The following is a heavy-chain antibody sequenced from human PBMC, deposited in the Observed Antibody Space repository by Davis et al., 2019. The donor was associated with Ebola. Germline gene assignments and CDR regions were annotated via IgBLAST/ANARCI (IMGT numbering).Heavy chain of an antibody. D-gene: IGHD3-16*01. Sequence: GESLKISCAASGFSVSDKYMSWVRQAPGKGLEWVSLIYSGGSTYYADSVKGRFTISRDNSKNTLYLQMNSLRAEDTAVYYCAREAVWRFDPWGQGTLVTVSS. CDR3: AREAVWRFDP. V-gene: IGHV3-53*01. J-gene: IGHJ5*02. CDR2: IYSGGST. CDR1: GFSVSDKY.